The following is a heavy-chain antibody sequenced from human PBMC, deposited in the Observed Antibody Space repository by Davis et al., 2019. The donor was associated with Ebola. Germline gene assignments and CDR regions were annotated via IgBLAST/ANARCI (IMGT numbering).Heavy chain of an antibody. Sequence: GESLKISCAASGFSVSSNYMSWVRQAPGKGLDWVSVIYTGDSTYYADSVKGRFTVSRDASKNTLYLQMNSLRAEDTAVYYCARDPSSYDSAGWGFWGQGTLVTVSS. D-gene: IGHD3-22*01. CDR3: ARDPSSYDSAGWGF. V-gene: IGHV3-53*01. J-gene: IGHJ4*02. CDR2: IYTGDST. CDR1: GFSVSSNY.